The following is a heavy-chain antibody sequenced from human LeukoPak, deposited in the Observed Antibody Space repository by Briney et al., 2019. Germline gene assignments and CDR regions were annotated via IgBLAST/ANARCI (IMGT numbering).Heavy chain of an antibody. Sequence: ASVKVSCKASGYTFPSYFMHWVRQAPGQGLEWMGIINPTGGSTTYAQKFQGRVTMTRDTSTSTVYMEMSRLRSDATAVYYGASTAARRFAYWGQGTLVTVPS. D-gene: IGHD6-6*01. CDR1: GYTFPSYF. CDR3: ASTAARRFAY. CDR2: INPTGGST. J-gene: IGHJ4*02. V-gene: IGHV1-46*01.